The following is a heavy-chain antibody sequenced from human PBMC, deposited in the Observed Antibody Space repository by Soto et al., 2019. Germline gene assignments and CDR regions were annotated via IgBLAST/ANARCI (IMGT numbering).Heavy chain of an antibody. CDR1: GFTFSSYG. CDR3: ARDRSTVKRYYYYYGMDV. J-gene: IGHJ6*02. CDR2: IRYDGSNK. D-gene: IGHD4-4*01. Sequence: PGGSLRLSCAASGFTFSSYGMHWVRQAPGKGLEWVAVIRYDGSNKYYADSVKGRFTISRDNSKNTLYLQMNSLRAEDTAVYYCARDRSTVKRYYYYYGMDVWGQGTTVTVSS. V-gene: IGHV3-33*01.